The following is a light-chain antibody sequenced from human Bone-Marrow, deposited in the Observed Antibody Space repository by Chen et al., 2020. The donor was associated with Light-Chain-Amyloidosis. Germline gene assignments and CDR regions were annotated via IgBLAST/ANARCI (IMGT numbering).Light chain of an antibody. CDR3: QSADSSGTYEVI. J-gene: IGLJ2*01. Sequence: YELTQPPSVSVSPAQTARITCSGDDLPTKYAYWYQQKPGQAPVLVIHIDTERPSGISERFSGSSSGTTATLTISGVQAEDEADYHCQSADSSGTYEVIFGGGTKLTVL. CDR2: IDT. V-gene: IGLV3-25*03. CDR1: DLPTKY.